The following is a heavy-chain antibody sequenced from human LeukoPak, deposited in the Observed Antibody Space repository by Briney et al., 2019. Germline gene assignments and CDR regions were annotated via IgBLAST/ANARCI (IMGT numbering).Heavy chain of an antibody. D-gene: IGHD6-13*01. Sequence: SVKVSCKASGGTFSRYTISWVRQAPGQGLEWMGGIIPMFGRANYAQKFQGRVTITTDESTSTAYMELSSLRSEDTAVYYCARSRSWYISHSDYWGQGTLVTVSS. V-gene: IGHV1-69*05. CDR2: IIPMFGRA. CDR3: ARSRSWYISHSDY. CDR1: GGTFSRYT. J-gene: IGHJ4*02.